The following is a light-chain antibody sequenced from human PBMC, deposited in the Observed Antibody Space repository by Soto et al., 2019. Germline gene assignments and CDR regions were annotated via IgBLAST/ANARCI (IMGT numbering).Light chain of an antibody. CDR1: QSVSSS. V-gene: IGKV3-11*01. CDR2: DAS. Sequence: EIVLTQSPATPSLSPGERATLSCRASQSVSSSLGWYQQKPGQPPRLLIYDASKRVTGIPARFSGSGSGTDFTLAISSLEPEDFAVYFCQQRTDGWTFGQGTKVEIK. J-gene: IGKJ1*01. CDR3: QQRTDGWT.